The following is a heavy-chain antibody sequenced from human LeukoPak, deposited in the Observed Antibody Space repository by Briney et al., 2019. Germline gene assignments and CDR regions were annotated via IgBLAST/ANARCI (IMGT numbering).Heavy chain of an antibody. Sequence: PSETLSLTCAVYGGSFSGYYWSWIRQPPGKGLEWIGEINHSGSTNYNPSLKSRVTISVDTSKNQFSLKLSSVTAADTAVYYCASPAGLLWGQGTLVTVSS. D-gene: IGHD2-2*01. CDR2: INHSGST. CDR3: ASPAGLL. V-gene: IGHV4-34*01. CDR1: GGSFSGYY. J-gene: IGHJ4*02.